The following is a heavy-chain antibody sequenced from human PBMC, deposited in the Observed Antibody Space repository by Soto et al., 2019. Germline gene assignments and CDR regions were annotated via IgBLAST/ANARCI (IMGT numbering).Heavy chain of an antibody. CDR1: GFTFSNSS. Sequence: PGGSLRLSCVASGFTFSNSSMHWVRQAAGKGLEWISYISSNSVTIYYTDSVKGRFTMSRDNARNSLFLQMNSLRAEDTAVYYCARRTVVAGRNFYYFYGMDVWGLRTTVTVSS. J-gene: IGHJ6*02. CDR3: ARRTVVAGRNFYYFYGMDV. CDR2: ISSNSVTI. D-gene: IGHD6-19*01. V-gene: IGHV3-48*01.